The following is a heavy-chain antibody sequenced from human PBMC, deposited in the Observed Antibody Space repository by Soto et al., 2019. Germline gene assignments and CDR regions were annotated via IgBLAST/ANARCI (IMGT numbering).Heavy chain of an antibody. CDR1: GFTFSSYA. D-gene: IGHD1-7*01. V-gene: IGHV3-30-3*01. CDR2: ISYDGSNK. CDR3: ARSFGGTTISYYYYYGMDV. J-gene: IGHJ6*02. Sequence: QVQLVESGGGVVQPGRSLRLSCAASGFTFSSYAMHWVRQAPGKGLEWVAVISYDGSNKYYADSVKGRFTISRDNSKNTLYLQMNSLRAEDTAVYYCARSFGGTTISYYYYYGMDVWGQGTTVTVSS.